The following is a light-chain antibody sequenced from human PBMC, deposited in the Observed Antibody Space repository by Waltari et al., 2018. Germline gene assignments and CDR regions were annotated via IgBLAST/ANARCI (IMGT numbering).Light chain of an antibody. J-gene: IGKJ5*01. CDR2: TAS. V-gene: IGKV1-9*01. Sequence: DIQLTQSPSFLSASVGDRVTITCRSSPGISNYLAWYQQKPGKAPKLLIHTASTLQGGVPSRFSGSGSGTEFTLTISSLQPEDFATYYCQHRHSYPITFGQGTRLEIK. CDR1: PGISNY. CDR3: QHRHSYPIT.